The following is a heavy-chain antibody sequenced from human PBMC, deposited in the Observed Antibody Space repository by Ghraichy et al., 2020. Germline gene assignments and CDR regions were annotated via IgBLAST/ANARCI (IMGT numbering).Heavy chain of an antibody. CDR1: GFNFDNYG. Sequence: GGSLRLSCAASGFNFDNYGMSWVRQAPGKGLEWVSGINWNGGSTGYADSVKGRFTISRDNAKNSLYLQMNSLRAEDTALYHCARGDYYYGMDVWGQGTTVTVSS. CDR2: INWNGGST. V-gene: IGHV3-20*01. CDR3: ARGDYYYGMDV. J-gene: IGHJ6*02.